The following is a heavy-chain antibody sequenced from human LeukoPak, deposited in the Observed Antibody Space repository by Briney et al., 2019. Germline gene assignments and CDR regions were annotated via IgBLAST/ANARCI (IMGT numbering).Heavy chain of an antibody. Sequence: ASVKVSCKASGYTFTGYYMHWVRQAPGQGLEWMGWINPNSGGTNYAQKFQGRVTMTRDTSISTAYMELSRLRSDDTAVYYCARGLKVYNWNQPSIAVNYWGQGTLVTVSS. D-gene: IGHD1-20*01. CDR2: INPNSGGT. CDR1: GYTFTGYY. V-gene: IGHV1-2*02. J-gene: IGHJ4*02. CDR3: ARGLKVYNWNQPSIAVNY.